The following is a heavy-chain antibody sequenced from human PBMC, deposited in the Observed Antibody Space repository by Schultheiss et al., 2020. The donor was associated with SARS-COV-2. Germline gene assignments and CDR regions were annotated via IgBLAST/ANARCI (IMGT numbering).Heavy chain of an antibody. CDR3: AKDPSKYYYGSGSYFPNNYYYGMDV. CDR1: GFTFGDYA. D-gene: IGHD3-10*01. Sequence: GGSLRLSCTASGFTFGDYAMSWFRQAPGKGLEWVSAISGSGGSTYYADSVKGRFTISRDNSKNTLYLQMNSLRAEDTAVYYCAKDPSKYYYGSGSYFPNNYYYGMDVWGQGTTVTVSS. J-gene: IGHJ6*02. V-gene: IGHV3-23*01. CDR2: ISGSGGST.